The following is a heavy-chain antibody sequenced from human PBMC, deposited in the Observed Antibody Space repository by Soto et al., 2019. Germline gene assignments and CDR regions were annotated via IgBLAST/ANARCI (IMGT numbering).Heavy chain of an antibody. Sequence: QVQLVESGGGVVQPGRSLRLSCAASGFTFSSYGMHWVRQAPGKGLEWVAVISYDGSNKYYADSVKGRFTISRDNSKNTLYLQMNSLRAEDTAVYYCAKDMKSGSYAQDYWGQGTLVTVSS. D-gene: IGHD1-26*01. J-gene: IGHJ4*02. CDR3: AKDMKSGSYAQDY. V-gene: IGHV3-30*18. CDR2: ISYDGSNK. CDR1: GFTFSSYG.